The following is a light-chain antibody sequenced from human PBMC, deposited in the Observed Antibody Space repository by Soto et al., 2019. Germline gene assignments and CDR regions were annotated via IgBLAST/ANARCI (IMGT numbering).Light chain of an antibody. J-gene: IGKJ1*01. V-gene: IGKV1-5*03. CDR2: EAS. Sequence: DIQMTQSPSTLSASVGDRVTITCRASQSISSWFAWYQQKPGKAPKLLIHEASSSEIGVPPRFSGSGFGTEFTLTLSSLQPDDFATYYCQYYKESSTFGQGTRLEIK. CDR3: QYYKESST. CDR1: QSISSW.